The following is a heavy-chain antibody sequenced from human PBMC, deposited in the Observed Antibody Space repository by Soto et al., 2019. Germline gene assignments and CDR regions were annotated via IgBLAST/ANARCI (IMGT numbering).Heavy chain of an antibody. CDR2: IYYSGST. CDR3: ARGSYCSSTSRYGSIRFEP. D-gene: IGHD2-2*01. CDR1: GGSISSYY. J-gene: IGHJ5*02. V-gene: IGHV4-59*01. Sequence: PSETLSLTCTVSGGSISSYYWSWIRQPPGKGLEWIGYIYYSGSTNYNPSLKSRVTISVDTSKNQFSLKLSSVTAADTAVYYCARGSYCSSTSRYGSIRFEPWAQGTLVTVS.